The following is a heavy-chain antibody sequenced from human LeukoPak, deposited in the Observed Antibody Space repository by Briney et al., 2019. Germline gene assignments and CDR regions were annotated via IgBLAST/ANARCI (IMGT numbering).Heavy chain of an antibody. CDR3: ARIHIAVAGITVY. D-gene: IGHD6-19*01. CDR1: GFTVSSYS. V-gene: IGHV3-21*01. Sequence: GGSLRLSCAASGFTVSSYSMNWVRQAPGKGLECVSAISSKSTYIYYADSVKGRFTISSDNAKSSLYLQMNRLRAEATAIYYCARIHIAVAGITVYWGQGTLVTVSS. J-gene: IGHJ4*02. CDR2: ISSKSTYI.